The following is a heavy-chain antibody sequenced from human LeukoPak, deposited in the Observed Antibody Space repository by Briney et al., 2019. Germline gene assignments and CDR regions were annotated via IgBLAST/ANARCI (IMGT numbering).Heavy chain of an antibody. CDR3: ARGTPSSSGWLYYGMDV. Sequence: GGSLRLSCAASGFIFSSYAMHWVRQAPGKGLEWVAVISYDGSNKYYADSVKGRFTISRDNSKNTLYLQMNSLRAEDTAVYYCARGTPSSSGWLYYGMDVWGQGTTVTVSS. J-gene: IGHJ6*02. CDR2: ISYDGSNK. V-gene: IGHV3-30-3*01. D-gene: IGHD6-19*01. CDR1: GFIFSSYA.